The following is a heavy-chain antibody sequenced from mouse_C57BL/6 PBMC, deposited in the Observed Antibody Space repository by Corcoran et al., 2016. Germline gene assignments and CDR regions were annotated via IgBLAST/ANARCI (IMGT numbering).Heavy chain of an antibody. CDR1: GYTFSTYG. Sequence: QIQLVQSAPELKKPGETFKNSCKASGYTFSTYGLSWGKQAPGKGLKGRGWINTYSGVPTYADDFKGRFAFSLDTSASTAYLQINNLKNEDTATYFCARVYDGYYSALDYWGQGTSVTVSS. CDR3: ARVYDGYYSALDY. V-gene: IGHV9-3*01. D-gene: IGHD2-3*01. CDR2: INTYSGVP. J-gene: IGHJ4*01.